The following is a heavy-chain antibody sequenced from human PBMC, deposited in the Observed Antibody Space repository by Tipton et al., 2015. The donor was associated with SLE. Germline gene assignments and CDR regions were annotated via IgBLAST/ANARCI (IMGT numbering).Heavy chain of an antibody. CDR1: GFTFSSYA. V-gene: IGHV3-30*04. Sequence: RSLRLSCAASGFTFSSYAMHWVRQAPGKGLEWVAVISYDGSNKYYADSVKGRFTISRDNSKNTLYLQMNSLRAEDTAVYYCAKAQSSSGYFDYWGQGTLVTVSS. CDR2: ISYDGSNK. J-gene: IGHJ4*02. CDR3: AKAQSSSGYFDY. D-gene: IGHD6-13*01.